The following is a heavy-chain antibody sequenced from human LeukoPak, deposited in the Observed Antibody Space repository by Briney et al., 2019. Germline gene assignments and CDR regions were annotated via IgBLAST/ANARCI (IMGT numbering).Heavy chain of an antibody. CDR3: ARIDIVAT. D-gene: IGHD5-12*01. CDR2: ISAYNGNT. J-gene: IGHJ5*02. CDR1: RYTFTSYG. Sequence: SLKVSSKASRYTFTSYGISWVPQAPGQGLEWMGWISAYNGNTNYAQKLQGRVTMTTDTSTSTAYMELRSLRSDDTAVYYCARIDIVATWGQGTLVTVSS. V-gene: IGHV1-18*01.